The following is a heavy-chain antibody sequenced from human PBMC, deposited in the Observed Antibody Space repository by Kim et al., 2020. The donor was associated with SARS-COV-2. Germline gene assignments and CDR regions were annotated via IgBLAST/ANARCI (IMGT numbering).Heavy chain of an antibody. J-gene: IGHJ4*02. V-gene: IGHV3-33*01. Sequence: GGSLRLSCAASGFTFSSYGMHWVRQAPGKGLEWVAVIWYDGSNKYYADSVKGRFTISRDNSKNTLYLQMNSLRAEDTAVYYCARDRRELHLRLPFDYWGQGTLVTVSS. CDR2: IWYDGSNK. CDR3: ARDRRELHLRLPFDY. CDR1: GFTFSSYG. D-gene: IGHD1-7*01.